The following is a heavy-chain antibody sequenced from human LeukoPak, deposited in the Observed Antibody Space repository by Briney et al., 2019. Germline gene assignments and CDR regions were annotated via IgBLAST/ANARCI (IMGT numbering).Heavy chain of an antibody. Sequence: SQTLSLTCAISGDSVSSNSAAWNWIRQSPSRGLEWLARTYYRSKWYSDYAVSVKSRITINPDTSKNQFSLQLNSVTPEDTAVYYCARTRIAGHYHGMDVWGQGTTVTVSS. CDR2: TYYRSKWYS. V-gene: IGHV6-1*01. D-gene: IGHD1-26*01. J-gene: IGHJ6*02. CDR3: ARTRIAGHYHGMDV. CDR1: GDSVSSNSAA.